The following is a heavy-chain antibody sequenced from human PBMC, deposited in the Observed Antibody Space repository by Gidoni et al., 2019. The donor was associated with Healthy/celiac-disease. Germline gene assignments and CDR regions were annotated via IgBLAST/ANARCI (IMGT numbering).Heavy chain of an antibody. CDR3: ARVGMVGGYTVNWFDP. D-gene: IGHD5-12*01. J-gene: IGHJ5*02. CDR2: ISSSSSYT. CDR1: GFTFSDSY. V-gene: IGHV3-11*06. Sequence: QVQRVESGGGLVKPGGSLRLSCAASGFTFSDSYMCWIRQAPGKGLEWVSYISSSSSYTNYADYVTGRFTISRDNAKNSLYLQMTSLRAEDTAVYYCARVGMVGGYTVNWFDPWGQGTLVTVSS.